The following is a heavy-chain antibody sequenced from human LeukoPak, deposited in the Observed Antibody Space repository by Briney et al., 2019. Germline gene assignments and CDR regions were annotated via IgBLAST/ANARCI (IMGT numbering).Heavy chain of an antibody. Sequence: GGSLRLSCAASGFTFSSYAMSWIRQAPGKGLEWVSYISSSGSTIYYADSVKGRFTISRDNAKNSLYLQMNSLRAEDTAVYYCARGRSRTYFDYWGQGTLVTVSS. D-gene: IGHD3/OR15-3a*01. V-gene: IGHV3-11*04. J-gene: IGHJ4*02. CDR3: ARGRSRTYFDY. CDR2: ISSSGSTI. CDR1: GFTFSSYA.